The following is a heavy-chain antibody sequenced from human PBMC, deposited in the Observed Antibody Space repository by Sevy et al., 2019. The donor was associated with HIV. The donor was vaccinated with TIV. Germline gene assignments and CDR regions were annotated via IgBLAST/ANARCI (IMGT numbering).Heavy chain of an antibody. CDR3: TRGEDLVPLPAATRFDL. CDR2: IRSNAYGGTT. J-gene: IGHJ5*02. V-gene: IGHV3-49*04. Sequence: GGFLRLSCIGSGFTFGDYAMSWVRQAPGKGLEWVGFIRSNAYGGTTEYAASLKGRFTISRDDSTSIAYLQMNCLKSEDTAVYYCTRGEDLVPLPAATRFDLWGQGTLVTVSS. CDR1: GFTFGDYA. D-gene: IGHD2-2*01.